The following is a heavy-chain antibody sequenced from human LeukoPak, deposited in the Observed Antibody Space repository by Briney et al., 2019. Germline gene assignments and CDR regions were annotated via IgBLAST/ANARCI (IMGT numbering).Heavy chain of an antibody. V-gene: IGHV4-59*01. CDR1: GGSISNYY. CDR3: ARDLGSMVRGYFGIYY. Sequence: SETLSLTCTVSGGSISNYYWSWIRQPPGKGLEWIGYIYYSGSTNYNPSLKSRVTISVDTSKKQFSLKLSSVTAADTAVYYCARDLGSMVRGYFGIYYWGQGSLVTVSS. CDR2: IYYSGST. J-gene: IGHJ4*02. D-gene: IGHD3-10*01.